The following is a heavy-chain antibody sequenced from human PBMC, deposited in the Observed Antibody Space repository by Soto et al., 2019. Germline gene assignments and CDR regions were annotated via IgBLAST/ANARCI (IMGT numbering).Heavy chain of an antibody. J-gene: IGHJ6*02. V-gene: IGHV3-23*01. D-gene: IGHD4-4*01. CDR3: AKDGATVTDYYYYGMDV. CDR1: GFTFSSYA. CDR2: ISGSGGST. Sequence: GGSLRLSCAASGFTFSSYAMSWVRQAPGKGLEWVSAISGSGGSTYYADSVKGRFTISRDNSKNTLYLQMNSLRAEGTAVYYCAKDGATVTDYYYYGMDVWGQGTTVTVSS.